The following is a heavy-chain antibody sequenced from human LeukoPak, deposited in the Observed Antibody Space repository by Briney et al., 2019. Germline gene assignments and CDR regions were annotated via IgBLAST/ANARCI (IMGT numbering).Heavy chain of an antibody. CDR1: GFSISSGYY. D-gene: IGHD6-19*01. CDR2: IYYSGST. CDR3: ARGRYSSGWYDY. Sequence: SETLSLTCTVSGFSISSGYYWGWIRQPPGKGLEWIGSIYYSGSTYYNPSLKSRVTISVDTSKNQFSLKLSSVTAADTAVYYCARGRYSSGWYDYWGQGTLVTVSS. J-gene: IGHJ4*02. V-gene: IGHV4-38-2*02.